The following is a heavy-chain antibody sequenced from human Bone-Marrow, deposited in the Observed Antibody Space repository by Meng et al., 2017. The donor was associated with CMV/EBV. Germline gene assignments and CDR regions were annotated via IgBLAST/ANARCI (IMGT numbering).Heavy chain of an antibody. D-gene: IGHD6-19*01. CDR1: GFTFSSYW. Sequence: GESLKISCAASGFTFSSYWMSWVRQAPGKGLEWVANIKQDGSEKYYVDSVKGRFTISRDNAKNSLYLQMNSLGAEDTAVYYCAREFTIAVARFDPWGQGTLVTVSS. CDR3: AREFTIAVARFDP. J-gene: IGHJ5*02. V-gene: IGHV3-7*01. CDR2: IKQDGSEK.